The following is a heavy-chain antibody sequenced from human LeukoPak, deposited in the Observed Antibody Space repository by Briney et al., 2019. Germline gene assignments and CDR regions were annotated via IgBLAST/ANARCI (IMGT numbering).Heavy chain of an antibody. Sequence: SETLSLTCTVSGASINSHFWSSIRHPPGKGLEWVGSIYYTGSSNYNPSLESRVTISVDTSKNQFSLKLSSVTAADTAVYYCARGRYYFDYWGQGTLVTVSS. CDR3: ARGRYYFDY. V-gene: IGHV4-59*08. CDR2: IYYTGSS. J-gene: IGHJ4*02. CDR1: GASINSHF.